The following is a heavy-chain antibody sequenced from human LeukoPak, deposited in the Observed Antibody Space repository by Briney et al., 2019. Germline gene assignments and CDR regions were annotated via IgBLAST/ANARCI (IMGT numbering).Heavy chain of an antibody. D-gene: IGHD6-19*01. V-gene: IGHV1-18*04. CDR2: ISAYNGNT. CDR3: ARDPAIAVAGKGYFQH. J-gene: IGHJ1*01. Sequence: ASVKVSCKASGYTFTSYYMHWVRQAPGQGLEWMGWISAYNGNTNYAQKLQGRVTMTTDTSTSTAYMEVRSLRSDDTAVYYCARDPAIAVAGKGYFQHWGQGTLVTVSS. CDR1: GYTFTSYY.